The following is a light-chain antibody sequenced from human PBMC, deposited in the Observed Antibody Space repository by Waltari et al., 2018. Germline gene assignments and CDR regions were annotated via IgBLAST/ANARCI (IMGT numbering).Light chain of an antibody. CDR3: CSYAGIGTYV. J-gene: IGLJ1*01. V-gene: IGLV2-23*02. CDR2: EVN. Sequence: QSALTQPASVSGTPGQSNTISCTGTTSDVGNYHLVSWYQHHPGKAPKLLIGEVNKRPSGVSNRFSGSKSGNTASLTISGLQAEDEADYYCCSYAGIGTYVFGSGTKVTVL. CDR1: TSDVGNYHL.